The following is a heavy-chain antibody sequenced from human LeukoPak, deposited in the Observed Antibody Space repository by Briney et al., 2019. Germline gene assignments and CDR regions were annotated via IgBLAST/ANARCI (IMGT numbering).Heavy chain of an antibody. CDR2: ISGSGGSI. CDR3: AFNYGSGSYYWEVFDY. J-gene: IGHJ4*02. D-gene: IGHD3-10*01. Sequence: PGGSLRLSCAASGFTFSSYVMSWVRQAPGKGLEWVSAISGSGGSIYYADSVKGRFTISRDNSKNTLYLQMNSLRAEDTAVYYCAFNYGSGSYYWEVFDYWGQGTLVTVSS. CDR1: GFTFSSYV. V-gene: IGHV3-23*01.